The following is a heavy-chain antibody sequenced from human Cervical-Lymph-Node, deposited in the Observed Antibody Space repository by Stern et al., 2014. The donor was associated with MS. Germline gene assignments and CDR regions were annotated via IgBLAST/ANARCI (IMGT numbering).Heavy chain of an antibody. V-gene: IGHV5-51*03. CDR2: IFPRDSNT. Sequence: EVQLVESGAEVKKPGESLKISCEASGYLFDDYWIGWVRQMSGRGLELVAIIFPRDSNTRYSPSVPGQVTISAAKSFSPAYLPWSSLKASDPALYYWARSPATPSGYDRFDYWGQGALVTVSS. J-gene: IGHJ4*02. CDR1: GYLFDDYW. D-gene: IGHD5-12*01. CDR3: ARSPATPSGYDRFDY.